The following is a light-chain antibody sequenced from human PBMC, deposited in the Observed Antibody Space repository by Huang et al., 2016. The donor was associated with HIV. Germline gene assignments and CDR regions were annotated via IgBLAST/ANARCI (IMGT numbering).Light chain of an antibody. Sequence: DTVLTQSPGTLSLSQGESATLSCGSSQSVSPNYLVWYQQKPGQAPRLLIYGASSRATVIQDRFSGSGSGTDCTLTISRLEPEDFAVYYCQQYGSSQTITFGQGTRLEIK. CDR1: QSVSPNY. CDR2: GAS. CDR3: QQYGSSQTIT. J-gene: IGKJ5*01. V-gene: IGKV3-20*01.